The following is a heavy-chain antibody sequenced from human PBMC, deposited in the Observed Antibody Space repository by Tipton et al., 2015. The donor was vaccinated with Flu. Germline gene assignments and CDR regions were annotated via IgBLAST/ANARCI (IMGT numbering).Heavy chain of an antibody. CDR3: AKKVTTSDFDY. V-gene: IGHV4-38-2*02. D-gene: IGHD1-14*01. CDR2: MFHSGST. CDR1: GYSVTGGYY. J-gene: IGHJ4*02. Sequence: TLSLTCTVSGYSVTGGYYWGWIRQPPRKGLEYIGYMFHSGSTYYNPSLRSRVTISADTSKNQFSLNLRSVTAADTAVYYCAKKVTTSDFDYWGQGILVAVSS.